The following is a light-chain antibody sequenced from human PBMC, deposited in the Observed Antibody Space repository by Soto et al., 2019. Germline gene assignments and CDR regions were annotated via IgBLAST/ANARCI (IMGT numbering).Light chain of an antibody. J-gene: IGKJ5*01. CDR3: QHFGSSPPVT. CDR1: QSVSSSY. CDR2: GAS. V-gene: IGKV3-20*01. Sequence: EIVLTQSPGTLSLSPGESATLSCRAIQSVSSSYLAWYQQRPGLAPRLLVHGASRRATGIPDRFRGSGSGTEFVLTISGLEPEDFAVYFCQHFGSSPPVTFGQGTRLEI.